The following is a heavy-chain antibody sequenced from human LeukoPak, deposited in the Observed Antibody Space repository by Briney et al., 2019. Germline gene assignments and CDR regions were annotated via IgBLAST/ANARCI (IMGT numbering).Heavy chain of an antibody. V-gene: IGHV5-51*01. CDR3: VCGSYGVEYYFDY. D-gene: IGHD1-26*01. CDR1: GYSFTSYW. CDR2: IYPGDSDT. J-gene: IGHJ4*02. Sequence: GESLKISCKGSGYSFTSYWSGWVRQMPGKGLEWMGIIYPGDSDTRYSPSFQGQVTISADKSISTAYLQWSSLKASDTAMYYRVCGSYGVEYYFDYWGQGTLVTVSS.